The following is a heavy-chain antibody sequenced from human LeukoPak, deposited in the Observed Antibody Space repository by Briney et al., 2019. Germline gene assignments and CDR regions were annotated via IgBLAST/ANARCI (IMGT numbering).Heavy chain of an antibody. D-gene: IGHD3-10*01. J-gene: IGHJ6*02. CDR1: GDPISSSNW. CDR2: IYHSGRT. V-gene: IGHV4-4*02. CDR3: AQAFGSVSSYYYGMDV. Sequence: SETLSLTCAVSGDPISSSNWWSWVRQPPGEGLDRIGKIYHSGRTNYNPSLKSRVTISVDKSKNHFSVKLTSVTAADTVVYYCAQAFGSVSSYYYGMDVWVQGTTVTVSS.